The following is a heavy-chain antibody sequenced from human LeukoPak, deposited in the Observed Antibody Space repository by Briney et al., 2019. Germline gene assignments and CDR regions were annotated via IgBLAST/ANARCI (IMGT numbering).Heavy chain of an antibody. V-gene: IGHV3-21*01. D-gene: IGHD1/OR15-1a*01. Sequence: PGGSLRLSCAASGFTFSSYSMNWVRQAPGKGLEWVSAVSSSGDYIYYADSVKGRFTISRDNAKNSLYLQMNSLRAEDMAVYYCASGWLWLEHGCFDYWGQGTLVTVSS. J-gene: IGHJ4*02. CDR2: VSSSGDYI. CDR1: GFTFSSYS. CDR3: ASGWLWLEHGCFDY.